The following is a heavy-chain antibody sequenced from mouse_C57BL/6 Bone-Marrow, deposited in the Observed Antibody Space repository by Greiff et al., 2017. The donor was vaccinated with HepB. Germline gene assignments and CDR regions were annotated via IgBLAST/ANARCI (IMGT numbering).Heavy chain of an antibody. Sequence: EVKVVESGGDLVKPGGSLKLSCAASGFTFSSYGMSWVRQTPDKRLEWVATISSGGSYTYYPDSVKGRFTISRDNAKNTLYLQMSSLKSEDTAMYYCALLLIYAMDYSFQGTSVTVSS. CDR2: ISSGGSYT. J-gene: IGHJ4*01. V-gene: IGHV5-6*01. CDR3: ALLLIYAMDY. D-gene: IGHD1-1*01. CDR1: GFTFSSYG.